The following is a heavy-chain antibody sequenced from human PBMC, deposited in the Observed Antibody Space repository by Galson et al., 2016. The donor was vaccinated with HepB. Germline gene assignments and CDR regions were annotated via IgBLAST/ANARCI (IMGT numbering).Heavy chain of an antibody. V-gene: IGHV2-5*02. Sequence: PALVKPTQTLTLTCPFSGFSLSTSGVAVGWIRQPPGKALECLAVTYWDGDKSYSPSLKSRLTITKDTSKNQVVLTLTNMDPMDTATYYCVHTSLYSSSWYGYFDSWGQGTLVTVSS. D-gene: IGHD6-13*01. CDR1: GFSLSTSGVA. J-gene: IGHJ4*02. CDR2: TYWDGDK. CDR3: VHTSLYSSSWYGYFDS.